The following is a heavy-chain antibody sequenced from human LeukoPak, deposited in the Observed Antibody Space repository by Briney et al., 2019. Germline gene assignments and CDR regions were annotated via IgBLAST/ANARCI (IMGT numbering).Heavy chain of an antibody. D-gene: IGHD2-2*01. CDR3: AREPRVGFSRSFGY. CDR2: INPNSGGT. CDR1: GYTFTGYY. Sequence: GASAKVSCRASGYTFTGYYMHWVRQAPGQGLEWMGWINPNSGGTNYAQKFQGRVTMTRDTSISTAYMELSRLRSDDTAVYYCAREPRVGFSRSFGYWGQGTLVTVSS. J-gene: IGHJ4*02. V-gene: IGHV1-2*02.